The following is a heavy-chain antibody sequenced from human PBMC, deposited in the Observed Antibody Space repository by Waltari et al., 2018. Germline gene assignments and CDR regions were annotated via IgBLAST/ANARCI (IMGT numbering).Heavy chain of an antibody. D-gene: IGHD3-10*01. CDR3: ARVHGRVHYYGMDI. CDR1: GFTLSSYA. Sequence: QMQLVESGGGVVQPGRSLRLSCATSGFTLSSYAMHWVRQAPGKGLEWVAVIWYDGTKTYHADSVRGRFSISRDNFQSILYLQMDSLRAEDTAVYYCARVHGRVHYYGMDIWGQGTTVIVSS. J-gene: IGHJ6*02. CDR2: IWYDGTKT. V-gene: IGHV3-33*01.